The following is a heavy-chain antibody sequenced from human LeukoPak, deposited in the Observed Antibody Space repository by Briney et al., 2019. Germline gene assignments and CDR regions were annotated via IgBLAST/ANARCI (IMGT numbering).Heavy chain of an antibody. CDR2: ISGSGGST. J-gene: IGHJ4*02. CDR3: AKDLLQYSSPYYFDY. V-gene: IGHV3-23*01. Sequence: GSLRLSCAASGFTFSSYAMSWVRQAPGKGLEWVSAISGSGGSTYYAGSVKGRFTISRDNSKNTLYLQMNSLRAEDTAVYYCAKDLLQYSSPYYFDYWGQGTLVTVSS. D-gene: IGHD6-6*01. CDR1: GFTFSSYA.